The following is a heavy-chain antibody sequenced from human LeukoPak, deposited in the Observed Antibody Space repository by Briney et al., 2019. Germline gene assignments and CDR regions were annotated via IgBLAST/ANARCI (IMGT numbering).Heavy chain of an antibody. D-gene: IGHD2-2*01. Sequence: SQTLSLTCAISGDSVSSNSVTWNWIRQSPSRGLEWLGRTYYRSTWYNDYAVSVRGRITVNPDSSKNQFSLHLNSVTPEDTAVYYCARRLTQYDCFDPWGQGILVTVSS. CDR3: ARRLTQYDCFDP. V-gene: IGHV6-1*01. CDR2: TYYRSTWYN. CDR1: GDSVSSNSVT. J-gene: IGHJ5*02.